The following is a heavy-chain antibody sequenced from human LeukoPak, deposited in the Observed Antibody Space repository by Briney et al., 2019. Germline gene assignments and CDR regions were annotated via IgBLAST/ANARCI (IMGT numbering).Heavy chain of an antibody. D-gene: IGHD3-22*01. J-gene: IGHJ3*02. CDR3: ARAGVWDYSDSSGYHNAAFDI. V-gene: IGHV1-2*02. Sequence: ASVKVSCKASGYTFAAYYMYWVRQAPGQGLEWMGWIRPNSGVTNYTQKFQGRVTVTRDTSISTAYMDLSRLRSDDTAVYYCARAGVWDYSDSSGYHNAAFDIWGPGTMVTVSS. CDR1: GYTFAAYY. CDR2: IRPNSGVT.